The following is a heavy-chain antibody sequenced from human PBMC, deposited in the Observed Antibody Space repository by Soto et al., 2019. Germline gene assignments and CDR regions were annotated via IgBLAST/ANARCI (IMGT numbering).Heavy chain of an antibody. CDR2: TYWNNDN. J-gene: IGHJ4*02. D-gene: IGHD3-16*02. CDR3: VHRRKIYDSVWGDYRYHCFDY. CDR1: GFSLSTTGMG. V-gene: IGHV2-5*01. Sequence: QITLKESGPTLVKPTQTLTLTCTFSGFSLSTTGMGVGWIRQPPGKALEWLALTYWNNDNRYSPSLKSRLSITRDTSKNQVVLTMTNMSPVDTATYFCVHRRKIYDSVWGDYRYHCFDYWGQGSLVTVSS.